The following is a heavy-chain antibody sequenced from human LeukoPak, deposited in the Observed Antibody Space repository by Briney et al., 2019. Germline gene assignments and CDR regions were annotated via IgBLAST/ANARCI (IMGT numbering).Heavy chain of an antibody. D-gene: IGHD2-15*01. CDR3: ARGPARISKGNWFDP. Sequence: SVKVSCKASGGTFSSYAISWVRQAPGQGLEWMGGIIPIFGTANYAQKFQGRVTITADESTSTAYMELSSLRSEDTAVYYCARGPARISKGNWFDPWGQGTLVSVSS. J-gene: IGHJ5*02. CDR1: GGTFSSYA. CDR2: IIPIFGTA. V-gene: IGHV1-69*01.